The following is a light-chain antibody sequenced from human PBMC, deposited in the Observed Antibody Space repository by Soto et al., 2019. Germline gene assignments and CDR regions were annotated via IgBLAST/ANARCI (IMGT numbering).Light chain of an antibody. Sequence: QSVLTQPASVSGSPGQSITISCTGTSSDVGGYNYLSWYQQHPGKAPKLIIYEVSNRPSGVSNRFSGSKSGNTASLTISGLQAEDEADYYCSSYTSSSTEVFGGGTKLTVL. CDR2: EVS. J-gene: IGLJ2*01. V-gene: IGLV2-14*01. CDR1: SSDVGGYNY. CDR3: SSYTSSSTEV.